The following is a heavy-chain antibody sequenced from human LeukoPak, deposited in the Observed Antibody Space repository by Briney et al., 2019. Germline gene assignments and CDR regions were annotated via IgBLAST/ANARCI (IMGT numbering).Heavy chain of an antibody. CDR1: GFTFDDYA. CDR3: EKDNRSSWFGELSAFDY. CDR2: ISWNSGSI. D-gene: IGHD3-10*01. V-gene: IGHV3-9*01. Sequence: GRSLRLSCAASGFTFDDYAMHWVRQVPGKGLEWVSGISWNSGSIGYADSVKGRFTISRDNAKNSLYLQMNSLRAEDTALYYCEKDNRSSWFGELSAFDYWGQGTLVTVSS. J-gene: IGHJ4*02.